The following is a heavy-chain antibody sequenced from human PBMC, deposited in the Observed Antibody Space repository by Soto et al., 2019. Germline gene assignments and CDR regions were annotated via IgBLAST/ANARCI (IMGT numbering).Heavy chain of an antibody. CDR2: IIPIFGTA. CDR1: GGTFSSYA. J-gene: IGHJ6*02. D-gene: IGHD3-10*01. CDR3: AKAYYYGSGSPIYGMDV. V-gene: IGHV1-69*13. Sequence: VASVKVSCKASGGTFSSYAISWVRQAPGQGLEWMGGIIPIFGTANYAQKFQGRVTITADESTSTAYMELSSLRSEDTAVYYCAKAYYYGSGSPIYGMDVWGQGTTGTSP.